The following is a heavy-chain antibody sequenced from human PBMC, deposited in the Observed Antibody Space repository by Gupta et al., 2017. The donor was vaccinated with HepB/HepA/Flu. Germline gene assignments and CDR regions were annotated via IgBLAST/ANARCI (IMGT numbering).Heavy chain of an antibody. CDR3: ARGRKVAARRPSKSNWFDP. V-gene: IGHV1-8*01. J-gene: IGHJ5*02. D-gene: IGHD6-6*01. CDR2: MNPNSGNT. Sequence: GTGQGLEWMGWMNPNSGNTGYAQKFQGRVTMTRNTSISTAYMELSSLRSEDTAVYYCARGRKVAARRPSKSNWFDPWGQGTLVTVYS.